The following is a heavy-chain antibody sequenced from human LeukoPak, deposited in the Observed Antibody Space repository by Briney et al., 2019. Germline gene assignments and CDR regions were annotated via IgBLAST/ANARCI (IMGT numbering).Heavy chain of an antibody. J-gene: IGHJ4*02. Sequence: RGSLRLSCAASGFTFSSYAMHWVRQAPGKGLEWVAVISYDGSNKYYADSVKGRFTISRDNSKSTLYLQMNSLRAEDTAVYYCARDRERIPYDYWGRETLVTVSS. CDR2: ISYDGSNK. D-gene: IGHD1-26*01. CDR1: GFTFSSYA. CDR3: ARDRERIPYDY. V-gene: IGHV3-30*04.